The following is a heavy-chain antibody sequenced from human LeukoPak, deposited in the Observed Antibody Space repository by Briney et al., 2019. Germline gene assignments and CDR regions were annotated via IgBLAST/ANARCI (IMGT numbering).Heavy chain of an antibody. CDR2: IGVSGASS. Sequence: GGSLRLSCAASGFTFSNYAMSWVRQAPGKGLEWVSVIGVSGASSYYADSVKGRFTISRDNSKNTVYLQMNSLRAEDTAVYYCANIYYWGPGTLVTVSS. CDR3: ANIYY. J-gene: IGHJ4*02. D-gene: IGHD2-21*01. CDR1: GFTFSNYA. V-gene: IGHV3-23*01.